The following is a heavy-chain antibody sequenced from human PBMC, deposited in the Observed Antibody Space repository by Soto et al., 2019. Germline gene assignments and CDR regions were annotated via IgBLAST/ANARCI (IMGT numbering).Heavy chain of an antibody. CDR3: ARGWAVTGYYYYGMDV. Sequence: PSETLSLTCAVSGGSISSSNWWSWVRQPPGKGLEWVVEIYHSGSTNYNPPLRSRVTISVDKSKNQFSLKLSSVTAADTAVYYCARGWAVTGYYYYGMDVWGQGTTVTVSS. D-gene: IGHD1-26*01. J-gene: IGHJ6*02. V-gene: IGHV4-4*02. CDR1: GGSISSSNW. CDR2: IYHSGST.